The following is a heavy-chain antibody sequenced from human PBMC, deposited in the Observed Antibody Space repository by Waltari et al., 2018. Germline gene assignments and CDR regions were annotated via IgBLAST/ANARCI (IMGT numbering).Heavy chain of an antibody. CDR1: GYSISSGSY. J-gene: IGHJ4*02. D-gene: IGHD5-12*01. Sequence: QVQLQESGPGLVKPSETLSLTCAVSGYSISSGSYWGWIRQPPGKGLEWIGSIYHSGSTYYNPSLKSRVTISVDTSKNQFSLKLSSVTAADTAVYYCAGSAWGDGYLLDYWGQGTLVTVSS. CDR2: IYHSGST. V-gene: IGHV4-38-2*01. CDR3: AGSAWGDGYLLDY.